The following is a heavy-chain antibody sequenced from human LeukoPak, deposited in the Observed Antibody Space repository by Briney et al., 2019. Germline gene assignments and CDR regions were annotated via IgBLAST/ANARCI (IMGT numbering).Heavy chain of an antibody. Sequence: SETLSLTCTVSGGSISSYYWSWIRQPPGKGLEWIWYIYYSGSTNYNPSLKSRVTISVDTSKNQFSLKLSSVTAADTAVYYCARTDTHLDYWGQGTLVTVSS. CDR3: ARTDTHLDY. CDR1: GGSISSYY. CDR2: IYYSGST. V-gene: IGHV4-59*01. J-gene: IGHJ4*02. D-gene: IGHD5-18*01.